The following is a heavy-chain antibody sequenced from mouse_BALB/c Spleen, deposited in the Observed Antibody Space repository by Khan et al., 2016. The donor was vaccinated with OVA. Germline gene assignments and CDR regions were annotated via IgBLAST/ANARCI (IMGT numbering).Heavy chain of an antibody. Sequence: QVQLKESGPGLVAPSQSLSITCTVSGFSLSSYAISWVRQPPGKGLGWLGVIWGDGNTNYHSALRSRLSISKDNSKSQVFLKLSSLQTDDTATYCCAKFFYVGVSNWYFDVWGAGTTVPASS. V-gene: IGHV2-3*01. D-gene: IGHD2-13*01. J-gene: IGHJ1*01. CDR3: AKFFYVGVSNWYFDV. CDR2: IWGDGNT. CDR1: GFSLSSYA.